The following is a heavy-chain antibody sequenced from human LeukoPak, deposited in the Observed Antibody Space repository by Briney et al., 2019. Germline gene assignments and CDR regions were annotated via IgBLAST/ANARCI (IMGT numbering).Heavy chain of an antibody. J-gene: IGHJ6*02. CDR2: ISSSSSTI. CDR3: ARQRHSSGWTYYYYYGMDV. V-gene: IGHV3-48*02. CDR1: GFTFSSYS. Sequence: GGSLRLSCAASGFTFSSYSMNWVRQAPGKGLEWVSYISSSSSTIYYADSVKGRFTISRDNAKNSLYLQMNSLRDEDTAVYYCARQRHSSGWTYYYYYGMDVWGQGTTVTVSS. D-gene: IGHD6-19*01.